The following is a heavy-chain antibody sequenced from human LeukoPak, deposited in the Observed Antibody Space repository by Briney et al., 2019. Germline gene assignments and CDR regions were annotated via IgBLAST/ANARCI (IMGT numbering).Heavy chain of an antibody. CDR3: VTEHSYALQD. Sequence: PGGSLRLSCAASGFTLSSHAMDWVRQAPGKGLEWVAFLQSDGNTKSYADSVKGRFTISRDVSKNTLFLLMNSLTSEDTAVYYCVTEHSYALQDWGQGTLVTVSS. V-gene: IGHV3-30*02. CDR1: GFTLSSHA. CDR2: LQSDGNTK. D-gene: IGHD3-16*01. J-gene: IGHJ4*02.